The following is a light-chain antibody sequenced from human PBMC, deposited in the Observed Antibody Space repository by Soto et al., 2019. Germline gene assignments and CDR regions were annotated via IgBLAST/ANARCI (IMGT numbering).Light chain of an antibody. CDR3: QQYGSSPWT. Sequence: EIVLTQSPCTLSFSPGERATLSCRASQSVSSNSLAWYQQKPGQAARVRVYGASSRATGIPARFSGSGSGTDFTLTISRLEPEDFVIYYCQQYGSSPWTFGQGTKVDIK. J-gene: IGKJ1*01. CDR1: QSVSSNS. CDR2: GAS. V-gene: IGKV3-20*01.